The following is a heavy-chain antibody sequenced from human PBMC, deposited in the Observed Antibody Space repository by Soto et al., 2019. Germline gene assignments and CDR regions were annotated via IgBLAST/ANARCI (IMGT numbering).Heavy chain of an antibody. J-gene: IGHJ6*02. V-gene: IGHV4-4*02. CDR3: RAYSYVSGMDV. CDR1: GGSISSSHW. Sequence: SETLSLTCAVTGGSISSSHWWGWVRQPPGKGLEWIGEIYRSGNTNYNPSLKSRVTISMDKSKNQFSLNLNSVSAADTAVYYCRAYSYVSGMDVWGQGTTVTVSS. CDR2: IYRSGNT. D-gene: IGHD5-18*01.